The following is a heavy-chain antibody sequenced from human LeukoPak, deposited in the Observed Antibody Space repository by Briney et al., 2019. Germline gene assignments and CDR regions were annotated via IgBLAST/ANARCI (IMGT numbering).Heavy chain of an antibody. D-gene: IGHD3-3*01. CDR2: ISSSSNYI. Sequence: GGSLRLSSAASGFTFSSYSMNWVRQAPGKGLEWVSSISSSSNYIYYADSMKGRFSISRDNAKNSLYLQMNSLRAEDTAVYYCARAPESGYLYWDFDLWGRGTLVTVSS. J-gene: IGHJ2*01. CDR1: GFTFSSYS. V-gene: IGHV3-21*01. CDR3: ARAPESGYLYWDFDL.